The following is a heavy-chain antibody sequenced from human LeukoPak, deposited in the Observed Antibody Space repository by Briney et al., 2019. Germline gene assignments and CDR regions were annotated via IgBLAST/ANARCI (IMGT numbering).Heavy chain of an antibody. Sequence: GASVKVSCKASGYTFTSYGISWVRQAPGQGLEWMGWISAYNGNTNYAQKLQGRVTMTTDTSTSTAYMELRSLRSDDTAVYYCARDYGALVGAYLFDYWGQGTLVTVSS. D-gene: IGHD1-26*01. CDR3: ARDYGALVGAYLFDY. J-gene: IGHJ4*02. CDR1: GYTFTSYG. CDR2: ISAYNGNT. V-gene: IGHV1-18*01.